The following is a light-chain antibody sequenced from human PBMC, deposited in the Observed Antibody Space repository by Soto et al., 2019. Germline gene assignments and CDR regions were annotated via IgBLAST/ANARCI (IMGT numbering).Light chain of an antibody. V-gene: IGKV1-5*03. Sequence: DIPMTLSPSTLSASLGDRVTITCRAGQSIRTWLAWYQQKPGKAPKLLIYGASSLESGVPSRFSGSGSGTEFTLTISSLQSDDFATYYCQQYNTYPRTFGRGTKVEIK. CDR1: QSIRTW. CDR2: GAS. J-gene: IGKJ1*01. CDR3: QQYNTYPRT.